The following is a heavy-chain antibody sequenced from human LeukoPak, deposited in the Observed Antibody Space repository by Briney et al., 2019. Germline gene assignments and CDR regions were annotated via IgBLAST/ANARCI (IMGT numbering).Heavy chain of an antibody. CDR1: GGSISSGDYY. Sequence: SETLSLTCTVSGGSISSGDYYWSWIRQPPGKGLEWIGYIYYSGSTYYNPSLKSRVTISVDTSKNQFSLKLSSVTAADTAVYYCARDQTATHYFDYWGQGTLVTVSS. V-gene: IGHV4-30-4*01. CDR3: ARDQTATHYFDY. J-gene: IGHJ4*02. D-gene: IGHD1-14*01. CDR2: IYYSGST.